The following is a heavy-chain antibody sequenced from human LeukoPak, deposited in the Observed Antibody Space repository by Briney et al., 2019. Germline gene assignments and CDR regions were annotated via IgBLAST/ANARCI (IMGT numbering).Heavy chain of an antibody. Sequence: GGSLRLSCAASGFTFSIHWMAWVRQAPGKGLEWVANIDQGGTERYYVDSVKGRFTISRDNAQNSLHQQMNSLRVEDTAVYHCARGVYSSAWDGWGQGTLVTVSS. CDR2: IDQGGTER. D-gene: IGHD2-8*01. V-gene: IGHV3-7*01. J-gene: IGHJ4*02. CDR3: ARGVYSSAWDG. CDR1: GFTFSIHW.